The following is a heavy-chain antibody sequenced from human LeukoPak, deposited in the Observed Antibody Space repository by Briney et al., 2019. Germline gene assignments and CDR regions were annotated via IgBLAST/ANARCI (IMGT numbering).Heavy chain of an antibody. CDR2: INPNSGGT. CDR1: GHTFTGYY. V-gene: IGHV1-2*02. Sequence: ASVKVSCKASGHTFTGYYMHWVRQAPGQGLEWMGWINPNSGGTNYAQKFQGRVTMTRDTSISTAYMELSRLRSGDTAVYYCARDSPIAAAGTWGQGALVTVSS. CDR3: ARDSPIAAAGT. D-gene: IGHD6-13*01. J-gene: IGHJ4*02.